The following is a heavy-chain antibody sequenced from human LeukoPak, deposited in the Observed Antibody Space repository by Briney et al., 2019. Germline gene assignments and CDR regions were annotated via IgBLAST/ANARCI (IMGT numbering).Heavy chain of an antibody. CDR3: ARVLPLHPGYFDY. Sequence: SETLSLTCTVSGGSISSYYWSWIRQPPGKGLEWIGYIYYSGSTNYNPSLKSRVTISVDTSKNQFSLKLSSVTAADTAVYYCARVLPLHPGYFDYWGQGTLVTVSS. V-gene: IGHV4-59*01. CDR2: IYYSGST. J-gene: IGHJ4*02. CDR1: GGSISSYY. D-gene: IGHD4-11*01.